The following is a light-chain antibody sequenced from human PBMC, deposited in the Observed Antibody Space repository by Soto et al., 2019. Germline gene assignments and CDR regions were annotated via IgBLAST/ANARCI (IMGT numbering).Light chain of an antibody. CDR3: QKYDSDPQT. CDR1: QGISTF. V-gene: IGKV1-27*01. Sequence: DIQMTQSPSSLSASVGDRVTITCRASQGISTFLAWYQQKPGKVPKLLIYGSSTLQSGVPSRFSGSGSGTDFTLTISSLQPEDVATYYCQKYDSDPQTFGQGTKVDIK. CDR2: GSS. J-gene: IGKJ1*01.